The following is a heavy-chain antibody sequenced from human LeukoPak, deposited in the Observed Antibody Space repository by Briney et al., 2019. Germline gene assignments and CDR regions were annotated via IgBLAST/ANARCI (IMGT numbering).Heavy chain of an antibody. J-gene: IGHJ5*02. CDR2: INGDGSTT. V-gene: IGHV3-74*01. Sequence: PGGSLRLSCAASGFAFNTYWMHWVRQAPGEGLVWVSRINGDGSTTIYADSVKGRFTVSRDNAKNTLYLQMNSLRAEDTAIYYCARDTCYAPVDPWGQGTLVTVSS. D-gene: IGHD2/OR15-2a*01. CDR1: GFAFNTYW. CDR3: ARDTCYAPVDP.